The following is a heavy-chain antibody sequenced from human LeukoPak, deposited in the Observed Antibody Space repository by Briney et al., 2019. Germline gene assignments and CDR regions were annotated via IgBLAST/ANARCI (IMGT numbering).Heavy chain of an antibody. D-gene: IGHD6-19*01. V-gene: IGHV3-53*05. CDR1: GFTVSSNY. J-gene: IGHJ4*02. CDR3: AKGGIAVAGTLGY. Sequence: LAGGSLRLSCAASGFTVSSNYMSWVRQAPGKGLEWVSVIYSGGSTYYADSVKGRFTISRDNSKNTLYLQMNSLRAEDTAVYYCAKGGIAVAGTLGYWGQGTLVTVSS. CDR2: IYSGGST.